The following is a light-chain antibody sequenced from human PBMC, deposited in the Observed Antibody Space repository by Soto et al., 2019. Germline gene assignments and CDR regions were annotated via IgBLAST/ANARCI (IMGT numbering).Light chain of an antibody. CDR2: SNN. J-gene: IGLJ1*01. V-gene: IGLV1-44*01. CDR3: AAWDDSLNGFYV. Sequence: QSALTQPPSVSGAPRQRVIISCTGSSSNIAAGYDVNWYQQLPGSAPKLLIYSNNQRPSGVPDRFSGSKSGTSASLAISGLQSEDEADYYCAAWDDSLNGFYVFGTGTKVTVL. CDR1: SSNIAAGYD.